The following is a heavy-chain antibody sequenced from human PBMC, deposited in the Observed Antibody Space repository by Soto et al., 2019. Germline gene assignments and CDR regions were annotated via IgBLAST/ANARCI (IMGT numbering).Heavy chain of an antibody. Sequence: QVQLVQSGAEVKKPGASVKVSCKASGYTFTSYAMHWVRQAPGQRLEWMGWINAGNGNTKYSQKFQDRVTITRDTSASTAYMEPSSPRSEDTAVYYCARSIVVVTAADYWGQGTLVTVSS. J-gene: IGHJ4*02. CDR1: GYTFTSYA. V-gene: IGHV1-3*01. CDR3: ARSIVVVTAADY. D-gene: IGHD2-21*02. CDR2: INAGNGNT.